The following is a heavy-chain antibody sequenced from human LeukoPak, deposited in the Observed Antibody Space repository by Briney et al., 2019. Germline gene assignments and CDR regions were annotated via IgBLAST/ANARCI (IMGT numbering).Heavy chain of an antibody. J-gene: IGHJ4*02. CDR2: ISSSSSYI. V-gene: IGHV3-21*01. Sequence: GGSLRLSCAASGFTFGSYSMNWVRQAPGKGLEWVSSISSSSSYIYYADSVKGRFTISRDNAKNSLYLQMNSLRAEDTAVYCCARSRSGTHGYFDYWGQGTLVTVSS. D-gene: IGHD3-10*01. CDR3: ARSRSGTHGYFDY. CDR1: GFTFGSYS.